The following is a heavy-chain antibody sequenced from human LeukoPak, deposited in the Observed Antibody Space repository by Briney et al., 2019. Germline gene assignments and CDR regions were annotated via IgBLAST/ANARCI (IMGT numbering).Heavy chain of an antibody. CDR2: ISSSSTYI. CDR3: ARVTKDYYGSVGYYYYMDV. D-gene: IGHD3-10*01. J-gene: IGHJ6*03. V-gene: IGHV3-21*04. CDR1: GFTFSTYS. Sequence: TGGSLRLSCAASGFTFSTYSMNWVRQAPGKGLEWVSSISSSSTYIYYADSVKGRFTISRDNAKNSLYLQMNSLRAEDTAVYYCARVTKDYYGSVGYYYYMDVWGKGTTVTISS.